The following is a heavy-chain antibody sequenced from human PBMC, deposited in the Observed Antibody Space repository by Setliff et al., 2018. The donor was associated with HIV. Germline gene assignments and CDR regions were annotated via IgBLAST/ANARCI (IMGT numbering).Heavy chain of an antibody. CDR3: TRGGKSGKFDY. D-gene: IGHD2-15*01. CDR1: GGSISSDNW. Sequence: SETLSLTCAVSGGSISSDNWWTWLRQPPGKGLEWRGEIYHSGSTNYHPFLKRRVTISVDTSKNQFSLKLSSVTAADTSVFYCTRGGKSGKFDYWGQGSLVTVSS. J-gene: IGHJ4*02. V-gene: IGHV4-4*02. CDR2: IYHSGST.